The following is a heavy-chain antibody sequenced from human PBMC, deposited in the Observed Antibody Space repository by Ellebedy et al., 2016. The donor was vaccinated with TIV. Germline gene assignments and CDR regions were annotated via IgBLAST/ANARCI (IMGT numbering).Heavy chain of an antibody. CDR2: INPNSGGT. D-gene: IGHD3-10*01. J-gene: IGHJ4*02. CDR1: GYTFTGYY. V-gene: IGHV1-2*02. CDR3: AREGLLWFGELLYTPFDY. Sequence: ASVKVSCKASGYTFTGYYMHWVRQAPGQGLEWMGWINPNSGGTNYAQKFQGRVTMTRDTSISTAYMELSRLRSDDTAVYYCAREGLLWFGELLYTPFDYWGQGTLVTVSS.